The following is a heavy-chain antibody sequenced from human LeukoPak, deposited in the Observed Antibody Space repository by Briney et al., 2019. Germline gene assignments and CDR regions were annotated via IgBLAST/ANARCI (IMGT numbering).Heavy chain of an antibody. CDR3: AKRGIVIRGVLIIGFHKEAYYFDY. V-gene: IGHV3-23*01. CDR2: ISESGGST. D-gene: IGHD3-10*01. J-gene: IGHJ4*02. Sequence: GGSLRLSCAASGFTFSSYSMNWVRQAPGKGLEWVSGISESGGSTKYADSVKGRFTISGDNSLNTVYLQMNSLRAEDTAVYFCAKRGIVIRGVLIIGFHKEAYYFDYWGQGILVTVSS. CDR1: GFTFSSYS.